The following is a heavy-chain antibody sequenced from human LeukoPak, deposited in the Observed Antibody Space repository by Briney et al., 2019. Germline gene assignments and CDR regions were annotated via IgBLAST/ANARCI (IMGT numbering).Heavy chain of an antibody. D-gene: IGHD2-21*01. CDR1: IYTFTDFY. J-gene: IGHJ3*01. CDR3: AREAGDNAYDV. Sequence: GASVKVSCKASIYTFTDFYMHFLRQAPGQGLEWMGWINPKSGGTRYAQRFQGRVTMTRDTSITTSYMEVSRLIYDDTAVYYCAREAGDNAYDVWGQGTMVTVSS. V-gene: IGHV1-2*02. CDR2: INPKSGGT.